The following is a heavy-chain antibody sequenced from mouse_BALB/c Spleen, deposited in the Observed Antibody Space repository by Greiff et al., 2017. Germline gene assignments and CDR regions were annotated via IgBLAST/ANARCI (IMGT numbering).Heavy chain of an antibody. CDR3: ARGPGSFAY. Sequence: DVQLQESGPGLVKPSQSLSLTCSVTGYSITSGYYWNWIRQFPGNKLEWMGYISYDGSNNYNPSLKNRISITRDTSKNQFFLKLNSVTTEDTATYYCARGPGSFAYWGQGTLVTVSA. J-gene: IGHJ3*01. CDR2: ISYDGSN. V-gene: IGHV3-6*02. CDR1: GYSITSGYY.